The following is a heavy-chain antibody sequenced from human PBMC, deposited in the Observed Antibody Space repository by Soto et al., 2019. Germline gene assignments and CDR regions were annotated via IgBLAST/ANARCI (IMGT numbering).Heavy chain of an antibody. CDR1: GYSFTSYW. D-gene: IGHD6-13*01. J-gene: IGHJ6*02. CDR3: ARRYSSSWYSYYYYGMDV. V-gene: IGHV5-51*01. Sequence: PGESLKISCKGSGYSFTSYWIGWVRQMPGKGLEWMGIIYPGDSDTRYSPSFQGQVTISADKSISTAYLQWSSLKASDTAMYYCARRYSSSWYSYYYYGMDVWGQGTTVTVS. CDR2: IYPGDSDT.